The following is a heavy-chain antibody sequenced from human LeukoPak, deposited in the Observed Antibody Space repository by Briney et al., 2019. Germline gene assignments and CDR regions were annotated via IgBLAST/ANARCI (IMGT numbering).Heavy chain of an antibody. V-gene: IGHV1-46*01. CDR1: GYTFTSYY. J-gene: IGHJ4*02. D-gene: IGHD5-12*01. Sequence: ASVKVSCKASGYTFTSYYLHWLRQAPGHRLEWMGIINPGGASTSYAQKFQGRVTMTRDTSTTTVYMELSSLRSEDTAVYYCARELRGYDPFFDYWGQGTLVTVSS. CDR2: INPGGAST. CDR3: ARELRGYDPFFDY.